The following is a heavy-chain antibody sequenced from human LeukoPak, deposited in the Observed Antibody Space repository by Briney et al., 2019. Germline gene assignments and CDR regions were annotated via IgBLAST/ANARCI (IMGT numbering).Heavy chain of an antibody. D-gene: IGHD3-10*01. CDR3: ARERYYYGSGSYRTNWFDP. V-gene: IGHV4-4*07. CDR2: IYTSGST. Sequence: SETPSLTCTVSGGSISSYYWSWIRQPAGKGLEWIGRIYTSGSTNYNPSLKSRVTMSVDTSKNQFSLKLSSVTAADTAVYYCARERYYYGSGSYRTNWFDPWGQGTLVAVSS. J-gene: IGHJ5*02. CDR1: GGSISSYY.